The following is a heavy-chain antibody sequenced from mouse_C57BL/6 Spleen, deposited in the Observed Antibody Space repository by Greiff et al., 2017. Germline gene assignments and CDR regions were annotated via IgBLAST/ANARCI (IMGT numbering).Heavy chain of an antibody. CDR2: IYPRSGNT. V-gene: IGHV1-81*01. CDR1: GYTFTSYG. D-gene: IGHD2-1*01. CDR3: ARDSLYYGNYAGAY. Sequence: ESGAELARPGASVKLSCKASGYTFTSYGISWVKQRTGQGLEWIGEIYPRSGNTYYNEKFKGKATLTADKSSSTAYMELRSLTSEDSAVYFCARDSLYYGNYAGAYWGQGTLVTVSA. J-gene: IGHJ3*01.